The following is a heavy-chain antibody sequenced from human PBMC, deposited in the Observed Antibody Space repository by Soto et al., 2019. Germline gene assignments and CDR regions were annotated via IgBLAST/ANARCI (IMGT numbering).Heavy chain of an antibody. V-gene: IGHV3-30*18. CDR1: RFTISGHA. CDR2: ISYDGSDK. Sequence: GGSLRLSCAASRFTISGHAMHWVRQAPGKGLEWLAVISYDGSDKFYGDSLKGRFTISRDNSKNTLFLQMNSLRAEDTALYYCAKGRSYYYYYGVDVWGQGTTVTVSS. J-gene: IGHJ6*02. CDR3: AKGRSYYYYYGVDV.